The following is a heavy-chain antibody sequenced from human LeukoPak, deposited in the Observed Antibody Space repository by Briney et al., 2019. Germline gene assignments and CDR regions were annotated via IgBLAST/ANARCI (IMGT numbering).Heavy chain of an antibody. Sequence: VGSLRLSCAPSVFTLSSYRMKWVREAPGKGLEWVSSISSSSSYIYYADSVKGRFTISRDNAKNSLYLQMNSLRAENTAVYYCARDYYDSRLNAFDIWGQGTMVTVSS. D-gene: IGHD3-22*01. CDR2: ISSSSSYI. CDR1: VFTLSSYR. CDR3: ARDYYDSRLNAFDI. V-gene: IGHV3-21*01. J-gene: IGHJ3*02.